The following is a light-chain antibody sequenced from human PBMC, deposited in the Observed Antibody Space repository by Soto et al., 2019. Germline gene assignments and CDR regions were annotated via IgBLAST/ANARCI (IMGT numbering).Light chain of an antibody. Sequence: IQMTLSPSTLSACVGGTVNISCRASQSISVSLAWYQQKPGKAPRLLIYKATNLQSGVPSRFSGSGSGTEFSLTISSLQPDDFATYYCQRYHDYQNILGQGTRLEIK. J-gene: IGKJ5*01. CDR2: KAT. CDR1: QSISVS. CDR3: QRYHDYQNI. V-gene: IGKV1-5*03.